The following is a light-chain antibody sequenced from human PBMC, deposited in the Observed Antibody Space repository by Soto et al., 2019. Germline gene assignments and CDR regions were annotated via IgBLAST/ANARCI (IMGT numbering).Light chain of an antibody. V-gene: IGLV2-14*01. CDR3: SSYTSSSTYV. J-gene: IGLJ1*01. Sequence: QSALTQPASVSGSPGQSITISCTGTSSDVGGYNYVSWYQQHPGKAPKLMIYDVSNRPSGVSNRFSGSKSGNTASLTISGLKAEDEADYYCSSYTSSSTYVFRTGTKLTVL. CDR1: SSDVGGYNY. CDR2: DVS.